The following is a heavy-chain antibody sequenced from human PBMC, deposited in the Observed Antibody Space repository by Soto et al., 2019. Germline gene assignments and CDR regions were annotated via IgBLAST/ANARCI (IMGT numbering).Heavy chain of an antibody. CDR3: ARPGGYKRGYGMDV. Sequence: PSETLSLTCTVSGGSIISSSYYCFCIRQPPGKGLEWIGSIYYSGSTYYNPSLKSRVTISVDTSKNQFSLKLSSVTAADTAVYYCARPGGYKRGYGMDVWGQGTTVTVSS. CDR1: GGSIISSSYY. D-gene: IGHD5-12*01. V-gene: IGHV4-39*01. CDR2: IYYSGST. J-gene: IGHJ6*02.